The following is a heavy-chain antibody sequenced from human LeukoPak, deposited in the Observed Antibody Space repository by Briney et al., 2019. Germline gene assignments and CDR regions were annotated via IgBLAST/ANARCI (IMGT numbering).Heavy chain of an antibody. J-gene: IGHJ4*02. CDR3: ARGASRHGSGSYYNDY. D-gene: IGHD3-10*01. Sequence: GASVKVSCKASGYTFTSYGISWVRQAPGQGLEWMGWISAYNGNTNYAQKLQGRVTMTTDASTSTAYMELRSLRSDDTAVYYCARGASRHGSGSYYNDYRGQGTLVTVSS. V-gene: IGHV1-18*04. CDR2: ISAYNGNT. CDR1: GYTFTSYG.